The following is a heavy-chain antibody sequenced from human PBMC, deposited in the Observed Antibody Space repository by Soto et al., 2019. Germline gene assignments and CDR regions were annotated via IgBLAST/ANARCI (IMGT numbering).Heavy chain of an antibody. Sequence: GSLRLSCAASGLTFSSYAMNWVPQAPGKGLEWVSAISGSGGSTYYADSVKGRFTVSRDNSKNTLYLQMNSLRAEDTAVYYCAKDSGFDYWGQGTLVTVSS. V-gene: IGHV3-23*01. CDR1: GLTFSSYA. J-gene: IGHJ4*02. CDR3: AKDSGFDY. CDR2: ISGSGGST. D-gene: IGHD2-15*01.